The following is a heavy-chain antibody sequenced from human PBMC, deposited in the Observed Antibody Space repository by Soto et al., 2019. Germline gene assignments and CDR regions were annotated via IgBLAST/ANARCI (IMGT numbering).Heavy chain of an antibody. CDR2: IYYSGST. CDR3: ARLIAARYTWFDP. Sequence: SSETLSLTCTVSGGSISSYYWSWIRQHPGKGLEWIGYIYYSGSTYYNPSLKSRVTISVDTSKNQFSLKLSSVTAADTAVYYCARLIAARYTWFDPWGQGTLVTVSS. CDR1: GGSISSYY. V-gene: IGHV4-59*06. J-gene: IGHJ5*02. D-gene: IGHD6-6*01.